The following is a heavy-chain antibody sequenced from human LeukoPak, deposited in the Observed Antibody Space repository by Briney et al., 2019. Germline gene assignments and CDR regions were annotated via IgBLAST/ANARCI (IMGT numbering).Heavy chain of an antibody. D-gene: IGHD2-21*02. CDR1: GGSVSSGNYY. CDR3: ARGVPTATARWFDP. V-gene: IGHV4-61*01. CDR2: IYSSGST. Sequence: SETLSLTCIVSGGSVSSGNYYWSWIRQPPGKGPEWIGYIYSSGSTNYNPSLKSRVTISVDTSKNQLSLMVSSVTAADTALYYCARGVPTATARWFDPWGQGTLVTVSS. J-gene: IGHJ5*02.